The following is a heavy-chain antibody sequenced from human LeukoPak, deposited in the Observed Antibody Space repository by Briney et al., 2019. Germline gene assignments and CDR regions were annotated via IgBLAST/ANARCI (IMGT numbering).Heavy chain of an antibody. CDR1: GGSISSSGYY. CDR3: ARSHRNWFDP. V-gene: IGHV4-31*03. CDR2: INHSRST. J-gene: IGHJ5*02. Sequence: PSQTLSLTCTVSGGSISSSGYYWSWIRQHPGKGLEWIGEINHSRSTNYNPSLKSRVTISVDTSKSQFSLKLSSVTAADTAVYYCARSHRNWFDPWGQGTLVSVSS.